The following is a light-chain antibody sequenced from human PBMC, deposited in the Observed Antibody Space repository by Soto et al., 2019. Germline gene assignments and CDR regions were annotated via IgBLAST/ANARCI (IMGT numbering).Light chain of an antibody. CDR2: DVS. CDR1: SSDVGGYNF. J-gene: IGLJ1*01. Sequence: QCALAQPASVSGSPGQSVTISCAGTSSDVGGYNFVSWYQQHPGKAPQLMIYDVSSRPSGVSNRFSGSKSGNTASLTISGLQAEDEADYYCSSYTSSYTYVFGTGTKVTVL. V-gene: IGLV2-14*03. CDR3: SSYTSSYTYV.